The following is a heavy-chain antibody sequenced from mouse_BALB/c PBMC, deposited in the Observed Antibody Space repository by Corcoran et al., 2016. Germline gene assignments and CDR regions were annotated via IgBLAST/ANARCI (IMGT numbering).Heavy chain of an antibody. CDR2: INTYTGEA. J-gene: IGHJ2*01. CDR3: ARGDTSNLDY. V-gene: IGHV9-1*02. CDR1: GYTFTNYG. D-gene: IGHD3-3*01. Sequence: QIQLVQSGPELKKPGETVKISCKASGYTFTNYGMNWVKQAPGKGLKWMGWINTYTGEATYADDFKGRFAFSLETSASTAYLQINNLKNEDMATYFCARGDTSNLDYWGQGTTLTVSS.